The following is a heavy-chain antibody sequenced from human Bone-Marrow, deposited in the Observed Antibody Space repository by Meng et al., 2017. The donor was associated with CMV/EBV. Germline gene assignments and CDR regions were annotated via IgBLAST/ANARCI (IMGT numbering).Heavy chain of an antibody. V-gene: IGHV3-7*01. CDR1: GFTFSSYW. J-gene: IGHJ6*02. CDR2: IKQDGSEK. CDR3: ARDDIAAAGMGYYYYYGKDV. Sequence: GGSLRLSCAASGFTFSSYWMSWVRQAPGKGLEWVANIKQDGSEKYYVDSVKGRFTISRDNAKTSLYLQMNSLRAEDTAVYYCARDDIAAAGMGYYYYYGKDVWGQGTTVTVSS. D-gene: IGHD6-13*01.